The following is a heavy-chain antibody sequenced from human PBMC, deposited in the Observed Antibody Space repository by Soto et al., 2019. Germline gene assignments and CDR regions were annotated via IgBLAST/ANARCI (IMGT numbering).Heavy chain of an antibody. D-gene: IGHD3-22*01. CDR3: AREHYYDSSGYSLAV. Sequence: QVQLVQSGAEVKKPGASVKVSCKASGYTFTSYYMHWVRQAPGQGLEWMGIINPSGGSTSYAQKFQGRVTISRDTSTSTVYMELSSLRSEDTAVYYCAREHYYDSSGYSLAVWGQGTLVTVSS. V-gene: IGHV1-46*01. J-gene: IGHJ4*02. CDR1: GYTFTSYY. CDR2: INPSGGST.